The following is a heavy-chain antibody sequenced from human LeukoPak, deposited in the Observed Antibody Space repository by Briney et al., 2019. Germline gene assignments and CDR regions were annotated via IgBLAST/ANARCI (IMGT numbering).Heavy chain of an antibody. D-gene: IGHD1-26*01. CDR2: INPNSGGT. Sequence: ASVKVSCKASGYTFTSYGISWVRQAPGQGLEWMGWINPNSGGTNYAQKFQGRVTMTRDTSISTAYMELSRLRSDDTAVYYCARDIASSGSYWRGFGYWGQGILVTVSS. CDR3: ARDIASSGSYWRGFGY. J-gene: IGHJ4*02. CDR1: GYTFTSYG. V-gene: IGHV1-2*02.